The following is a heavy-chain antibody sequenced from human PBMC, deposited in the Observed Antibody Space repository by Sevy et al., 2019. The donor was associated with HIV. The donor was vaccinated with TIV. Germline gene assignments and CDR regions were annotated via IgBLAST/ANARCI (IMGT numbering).Heavy chain of an antibody. J-gene: IGHJ6*02. Sequence: ASVKVSCKASGYTFTSYAMNWVRQAPGQGLEWMGWINTNTGNPTYAQGFTGRFVFSLDTSVSTAYLQISSLKAEDTAVYSCARVVTIFAVSGYYGMDVWGQGTTVTVSS. CDR3: ARVVTIFAVSGYYGMDV. D-gene: IGHD3-3*01. CDR2: INTNTGNP. CDR1: GYTFTSYA. V-gene: IGHV7-4-1*02.